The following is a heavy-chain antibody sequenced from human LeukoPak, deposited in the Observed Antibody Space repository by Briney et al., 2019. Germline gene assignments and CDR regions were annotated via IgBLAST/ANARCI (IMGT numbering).Heavy chain of an antibody. V-gene: IGHV4-59*11. CDR1: GDSISSHY. Sequence: SETLSLTCTVSGDSISSHYWSWIRQPPGKGLEYIGHVYYTGSTYYNPSLKSRVTMSVDTSKNQFSLKLSSVTVADTAVYYCARYIPARPGFDYWGQGTLVTVSS. J-gene: IGHJ4*02. D-gene: IGHD6-6*01. CDR2: VYYTGST. CDR3: ARYIPARPGFDY.